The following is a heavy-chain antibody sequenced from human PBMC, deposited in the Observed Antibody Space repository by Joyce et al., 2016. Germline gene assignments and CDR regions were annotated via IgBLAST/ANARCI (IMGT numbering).Heavy chain of an antibody. Sequence: EVQLVESGGTVVRPGGSLRLSCVASGFTFDNYGMSWVRQAPGKGLEGVSGIHWIGDNTGYADSVRGRFTISRDNAKNSLYLQMNSLRAEDTALYYCAKGIAVANDAFDFWGQGTMVIVSS. CDR2: IHWIGDNT. J-gene: IGHJ3*01. D-gene: IGHD6-19*01. CDR3: AKGIAVANDAFDF. V-gene: IGHV3-20*04. CDR1: GFTFDNYG.